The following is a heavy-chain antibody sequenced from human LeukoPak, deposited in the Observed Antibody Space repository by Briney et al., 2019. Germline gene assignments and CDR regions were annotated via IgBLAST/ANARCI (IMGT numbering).Heavy chain of an antibody. CDR1: GGSISSTNYY. V-gene: IGHV4-39*01. Sequence: PSETLSLTCTVSGGSISSTNYYWGWIRQPPGKGLEWIGTIYHSGSTVYNPSLERRLTMSVDTSKNQFSLNLRFVTAADTAVYYCSRRKAVRGDYGMDVWGQGTTVIVSS. J-gene: IGHJ6*02. CDR3: SRRKAVRGDYGMDV. CDR2: IYHSGST. D-gene: IGHD6-19*01.